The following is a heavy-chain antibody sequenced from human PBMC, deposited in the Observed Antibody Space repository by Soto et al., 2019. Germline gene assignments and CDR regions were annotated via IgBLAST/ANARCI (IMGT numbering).Heavy chain of an antibody. Sequence: LSLTCTVSGGSISSGDYYWSWIRQPPGKGLEWIGYIYYSGSTYYNPSLKSRVTISVDTSKNQFSLKLSSVTAADTAVYYCARDLFTMVRGVIIPLYYWGQGTLVTVSS. CDR2: IYYSGST. CDR1: GGSISSGDYY. D-gene: IGHD3-10*01. J-gene: IGHJ4*02. CDR3: ARDLFTMVRGVIIPLYY. V-gene: IGHV4-30-4*01.